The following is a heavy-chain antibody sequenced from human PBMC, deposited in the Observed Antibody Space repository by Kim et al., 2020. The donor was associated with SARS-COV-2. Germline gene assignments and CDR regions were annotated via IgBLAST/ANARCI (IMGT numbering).Heavy chain of an antibody. J-gene: IGHJ6*02. CDR3: AKSSGAMVRNGMDV. D-gene: IGHD5-18*01. V-gene: IGHV3-23*01. Sequence: ADSVKGRFTISRDNSKNTLYLQMNSMRAGDTAVYYCAKSSGAMVRNGMDVWGQGTTVTVSS.